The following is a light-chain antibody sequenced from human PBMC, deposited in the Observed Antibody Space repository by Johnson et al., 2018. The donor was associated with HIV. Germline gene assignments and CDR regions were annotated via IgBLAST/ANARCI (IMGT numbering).Light chain of an antibody. J-gene: IGLJ1*01. CDR2: DNN. CDR1: SSNIGNNY. Sequence: QSVLTQPPSVSAAPGQKVTISCSGSSSNIGNNYVSWYQQLPGTAPKLLIYDNNKRPSGIPDRFSGSKSGPSATLGITRLHTGDEADYYCGIWDSSLGAYVFGTGTKVTVL. CDR3: GIWDSSLGAYV. V-gene: IGLV1-51*01.